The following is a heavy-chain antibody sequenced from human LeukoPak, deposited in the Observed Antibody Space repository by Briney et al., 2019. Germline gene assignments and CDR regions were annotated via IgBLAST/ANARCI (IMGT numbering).Heavy chain of an antibody. CDR1: GGTFSSYA. CDR2: IIPIFGTA. Sequence: SVTLSCTASGGTFSSYAMSWVRQAPGQGLEWMGRIIPIFGTANYAQKMQGRVTITADNATSSAYMELSSLSSEDTAVYYCARGEGYCTNGVCSSLRWFDPWGQETLVTVSS. V-gene: IGHV1-69*06. J-gene: IGHJ5*02. CDR3: ARGEGYCTNGVCSSLRWFDP. D-gene: IGHD2-8*01.